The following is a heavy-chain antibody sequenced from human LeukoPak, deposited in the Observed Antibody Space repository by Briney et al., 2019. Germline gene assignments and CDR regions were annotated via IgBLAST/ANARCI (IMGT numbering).Heavy chain of an antibody. CDR2: IKQDGSEK. CDR1: GFTFSSYW. Sequence: GGSLRLSCAASGFTFSSYWMSWVRQAPGKGLERVANIKQDGSEKYYMDSVKGRFTISRDNAKNSLYLQMNSLRAEDTAVYYCAREAYYDFWTHKKGAFDIWGQGTMVTVSS. J-gene: IGHJ3*02. V-gene: IGHV3-7*01. CDR3: AREAYYDFWTHKKGAFDI. D-gene: IGHD3-3*01.